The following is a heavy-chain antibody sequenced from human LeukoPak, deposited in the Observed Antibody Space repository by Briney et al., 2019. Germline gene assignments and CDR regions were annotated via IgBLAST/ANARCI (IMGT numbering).Heavy chain of an antibody. CDR3: ATSHDVKTAPYDL. J-gene: IGHJ5*02. D-gene: IGHD2-21*01. CDR2: IYPSGST. V-gene: IGHV4-4*09. CDR1: GGSISRYC. Sequence: SETLSLTCTVSGGSISRYCWSWVRQPPGKGLEWIGYIYPSGSTDYNPSLKSRVTMSVDTSKNQLSMELRFLTAADTAVYYCATSHDVKTAPYDLWGQGTLATVSS.